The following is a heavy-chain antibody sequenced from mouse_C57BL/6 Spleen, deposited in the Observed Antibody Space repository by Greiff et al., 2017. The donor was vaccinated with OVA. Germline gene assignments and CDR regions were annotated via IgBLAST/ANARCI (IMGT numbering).Heavy chain of an antibody. J-gene: IGHJ4*01. Sequence: VQLQQSGAELVRPGSSVKLSCKASGYTFTSYWMDWVKQRPGQGLEWIGNIYPSDSATHYNQKFKVKATLTVDKSYSPAYMQLSSLTSADSAVYYCARSPITTVVHYAMDYWGQGTSVTVSS. CDR1: GYTFTSYW. V-gene: IGHV1-61*01. D-gene: IGHD1-1*01. CDR3: ARSPITTVVHYAMDY. CDR2: IYPSDSAT.